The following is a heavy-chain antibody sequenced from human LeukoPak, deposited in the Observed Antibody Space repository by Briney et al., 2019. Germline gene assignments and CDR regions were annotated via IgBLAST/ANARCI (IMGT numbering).Heavy chain of an antibody. J-gene: IGHJ6*03. CDR2: SSTVTGNI. V-gene: IGHV3-48*04. CDR1: GFAFISTS. D-gene: IGHD1-1*01. CDR3: ATTGNFYDMDV. Sequence: GGSLRLSCAASGFAFISTSVHWVRQAPGKGLEWLSYSSTVTGNIYYADSVKGRFTISRDNAKSSLYLQMSSLRAEDTAVYFCATTGNFYDMDVWGKGTTVTVSS.